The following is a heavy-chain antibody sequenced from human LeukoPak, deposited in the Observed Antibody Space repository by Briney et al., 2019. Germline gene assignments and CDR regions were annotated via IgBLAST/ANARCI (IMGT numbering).Heavy chain of an antibody. CDR2: ISLYNPKK. CDR3: VRLGVACDPSIAEHLQH. CDR1: GYTFTSYA. Sequence: GASVKVSFKSSGYTFTSYAITWVRQPPGQGLAWMGCISLYNPKKNNAHKFQGRVTMTTHTSTKTASMELMRQRSDDTAVYYCVRLGVACDPSIAEHLQHRGQGTLVIVS. J-gene: IGHJ1*01. V-gene: IGHV1-18*01. D-gene: IGHD6-19*01.